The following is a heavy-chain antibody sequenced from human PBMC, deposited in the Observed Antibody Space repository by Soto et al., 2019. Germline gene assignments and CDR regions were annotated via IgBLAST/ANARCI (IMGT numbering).Heavy chain of an antibody. D-gene: IGHD6-13*01. CDR3: ARLAAAGKHPYYYYGMDV. CDR2: ISSSGSTI. CDR1: GFTFSSYE. Sequence: PGGSLRLSCAASGFTFSSYEMNWVRQAPGKGLEWVSYISSSGSTIYYADSVKGRFTISRDNAKNSLYLQMYSLRAEDTAVYYCARLAAAGKHPYYYYGMDVWGQGTTVTVSS. J-gene: IGHJ6*02. V-gene: IGHV3-48*03.